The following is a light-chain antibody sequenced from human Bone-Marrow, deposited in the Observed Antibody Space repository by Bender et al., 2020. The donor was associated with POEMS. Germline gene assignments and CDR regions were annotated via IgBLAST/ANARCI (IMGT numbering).Light chain of an antibody. CDR3: SSYTSSSTLAYV. J-gene: IGLJ1*01. CDR2: DVN. CDR1: SSDVGGYNY. Sequence: LTQPHSVSESPGKTVTISCTGTSSDVGGYNYVSWYQQHPGKAPKLMIYDVNNRPSGVSFRFSGSRSGNTASLSISGLQAEDEADYYCSSYTSSSTLAYVFGTGTKVTVL. V-gene: IGLV2-14*03.